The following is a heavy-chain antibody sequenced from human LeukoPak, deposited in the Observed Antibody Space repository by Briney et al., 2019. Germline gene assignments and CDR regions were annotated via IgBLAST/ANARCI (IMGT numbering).Heavy chain of an antibody. CDR1: GLTFSNSA. J-gene: IGHJ4*02. Sequence: SVKVSCKTSGLTFSNSAIQWVRQARGQRLEWIGWIVVGSGTTNHAQKFQERVSITRDLSTSTAYMELSSLRSEDTAVYYCAADDLAIGYWGQGTLVTVSS. D-gene: IGHD5-12*01. CDR3: AADDLAIGY. CDR2: IVVGSGTT. V-gene: IGHV1-58*02.